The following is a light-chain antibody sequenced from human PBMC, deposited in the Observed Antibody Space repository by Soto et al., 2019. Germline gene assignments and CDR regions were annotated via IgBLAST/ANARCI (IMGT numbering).Light chain of an antibody. CDR1: SSDVGGYDY. CDR3: SSYTTRSSYV. CDR2: EVS. V-gene: IGLV2-14*01. Sequence: QSVLTQPASVSGSPGQSITMSCTGTSSDVGGYDYVSWYQQHPGEVPKLIIFEVSSRPAWISNRFSASKSGNTASLTISGLQAAGEVDYYCSSYTTRSSYVFGTGTKVTVL. J-gene: IGLJ1*01.